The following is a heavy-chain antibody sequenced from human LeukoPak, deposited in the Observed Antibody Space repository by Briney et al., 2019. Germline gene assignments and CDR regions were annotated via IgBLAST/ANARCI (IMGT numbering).Heavy chain of an antibody. J-gene: IGHJ6*02. D-gene: IGHD4-17*01. CDR2: IYYSGST. CDR3: GRHGDSDYYYYYGMDV. V-gene: IGHV4-61*08. Sequence: SETLSLTCTVSGGSISSGGYYWSWIRQPPGKGLEWIGYIYYSGSTNYNPSLKSRVTISVDTSKNQFSLKLSSVTAADTAVYYCGRHGDSDYYYYYGMDVWGQGTTVTVSS. CDR1: GGSISSGGYY.